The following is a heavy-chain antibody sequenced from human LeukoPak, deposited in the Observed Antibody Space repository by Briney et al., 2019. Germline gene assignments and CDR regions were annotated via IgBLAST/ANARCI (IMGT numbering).Heavy chain of an antibody. CDR3: AKVPSPYYYDSSGYYYPYYFDY. J-gene: IGHJ4*02. V-gene: IGHV3-23*01. Sequence: GGSLRLSCAASGFTFSSYAMSWVRQAPGKGLEWVSAISGSGGSTYYADSVKGRFTISRDNSKNTLYLQMNSLRAGDTAVYYCAKVPSPYYYDSSGYYYPYYFDYWGQGTLVTVSS. CDR1: GFTFSSYA. D-gene: IGHD3-22*01. CDR2: ISGSGGST.